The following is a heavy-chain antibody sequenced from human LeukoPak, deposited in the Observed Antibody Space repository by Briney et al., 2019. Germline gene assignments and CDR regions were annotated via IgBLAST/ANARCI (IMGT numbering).Heavy chain of an antibody. D-gene: IGHD3-9*01. CDR1: GGSVSSYY. J-gene: IGHJ4*02. CDR2: IYYSGST. CDR3: ASGNFDWLLFTY. Sequence: PSETLSLTCTVSGGSVSSYYWSWIRQPPGKGLEWIGYIYYSGSTNYNPSLKSRVTISVDTSKNQFSLKLSSVTAADTAVYYCASGNFDWLLFTYWGQGTLVTVSS. V-gene: IGHV4-59*02.